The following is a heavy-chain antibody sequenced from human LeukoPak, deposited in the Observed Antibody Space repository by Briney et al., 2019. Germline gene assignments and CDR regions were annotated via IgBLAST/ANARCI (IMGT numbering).Heavy chain of an antibody. J-gene: IGHJ4*02. CDR1: GFSFSSNA. CDR2: IINSGGST. Sequence: QPGGSLRLSCAASGFSFSSNAMSWVRQAPGKGLEWVSAIINSGGSTYYADSVKGRFTISRDNSKNTLYLQMNSLRAEDTALYYCAKDIYGDYGGFDYWGQGTLVTVSS. D-gene: IGHD4-17*01. V-gene: IGHV3-23*01. CDR3: AKDIYGDYGGFDY.